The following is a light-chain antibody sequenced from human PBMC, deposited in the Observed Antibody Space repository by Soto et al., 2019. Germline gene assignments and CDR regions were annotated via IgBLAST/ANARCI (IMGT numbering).Light chain of an antibody. J-gene: IGKJ4*01. Sequence: VLTQSPGTLSLSPGERATLSCRASQSVSSNYLAWYQQKPGQAPRLLIYGASSRATGIPDRFSGSGSGTDFTLSISRLEPEDFAVYYCQQYASSPLLTFGGGTKV. CDR3: QQYASSPLLT. V-gene: IGKV3-20*01. CDR1: QSVSSNY. CDR2: GAS.